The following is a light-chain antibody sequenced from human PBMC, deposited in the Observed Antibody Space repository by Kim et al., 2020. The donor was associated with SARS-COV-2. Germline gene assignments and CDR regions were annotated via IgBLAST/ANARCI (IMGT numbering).Light chain of an antibody. V-gene: IGKV1-5*01. CDR1: QSISTW. Sequence: ASIGDRVTITCRASQSISTWLAWYQQKPGKAPKLLIYDASSLESGVPSRFSGSGSGTEFTLTINSLQPDDFATYYCQQYNSFSWTFGQGTKVDIK. CDR2: DAS. CDR3: QQYNSFSWT. J-gene: IGKJ1*01.